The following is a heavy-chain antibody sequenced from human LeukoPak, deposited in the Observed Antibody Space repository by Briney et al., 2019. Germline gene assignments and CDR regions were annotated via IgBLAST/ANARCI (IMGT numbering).Heavy chain of an antibody. J-gene: IGHJ4*02. CDR1: GLPFSSYG. CDR2: IWSDGSNK. CDR3: ASAAGAYDN. D-gene: IGHD6-13*01. V-gene: IGHV3-33*01. Sequence: RSLRLSCEASGLPFSSYGMHWVRQAPGKGLEWVAVIWSDGSNKYYADSVKGRFAISRDNSKNTVWLQMNSLRAEDTAVYYCASAAGAYDNWGQGTLVTVSS.